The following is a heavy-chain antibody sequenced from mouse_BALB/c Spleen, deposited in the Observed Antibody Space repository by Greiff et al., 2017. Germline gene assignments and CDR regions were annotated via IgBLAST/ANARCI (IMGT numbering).Heavy chain of an antibody. CDR2: FYPGSGSI. D-gene: IGHD1-1*01. Sequence: QVQLQQSGAGLVKPGASVKLSCKASGYTFTEYIIHWVKQRSGQGLEWIGWFYPGSGSIKYNEKFKDKATLTADKSSSTVYMELSRLTSEDSAVYFCARHEEGVYGSSYEGAMDYWGQGTSVTVSS. V-gene: IGHV1-62-2*01. CDR3: ARHEEGVYGSSYEGAMDY. CDR1: GYTFTEYI. J-gene: IGHJ4*01.